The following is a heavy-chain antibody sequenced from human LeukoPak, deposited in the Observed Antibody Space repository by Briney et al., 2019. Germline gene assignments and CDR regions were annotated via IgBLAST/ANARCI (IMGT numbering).Heavy chain of an antibody. J-gene: IGHJ4*02. D-gene: IGHD2-21*02. CDR2: IYPGDSDT. CDR1: GYLLTNYW. CDR3: ARSWVTGYGTVLDY. V-gene: IGHV5-51*01. Sequence: GESLKISCKGFGYLLTNYWLGWVRQMPGKGLEWMGIIYPGDSDTRYSPSFQGQVTISADKSISTAYLQWSSLRASDTAIYYCARSWVTGYGTVLDYWGQGTLVTVSS.